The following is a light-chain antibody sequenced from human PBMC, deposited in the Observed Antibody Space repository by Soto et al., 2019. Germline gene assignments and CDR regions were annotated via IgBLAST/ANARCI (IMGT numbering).Light chain of an antibody. V-gene: IGKV3-15*01. Sequence: EIVVTQSPGTLSVSPGERATLSCRASQSVSINLAWYQQKPGQAPRLLIYDASTRATGIPARFGGSGSGTEFTLTISSLQSEDFAVYYCQQYNNWPPWTFGQGTKVDI. CDR1: QSVSIN. CDR2: DAS. CDR3: QQYNNWPPWT. J-gene: IGKJ1*01.